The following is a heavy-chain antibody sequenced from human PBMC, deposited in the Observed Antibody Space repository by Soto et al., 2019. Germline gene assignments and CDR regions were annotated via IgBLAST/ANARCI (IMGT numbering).Heavy chain of an antibody. CDR3: ARGARTYYDSSGYIVY. Sequence: QVQLQQWGAGLLKPSETLSLTCAVYGGSFSGYYWSWIRQPPGKGLEWIGEINHSGSTNYNPSLKRRVTISVDTPKNQFSLKLSSVTAADTAVYYCARGARTYYDSSGYIVYWGQGTLVTVSS. J-gene: IGHJ4*02. CDR2: INHSGST. V-gene: IGHV4-34*01. D-gene: IGHD3-22*01. CDR1: GGSFSGYY.